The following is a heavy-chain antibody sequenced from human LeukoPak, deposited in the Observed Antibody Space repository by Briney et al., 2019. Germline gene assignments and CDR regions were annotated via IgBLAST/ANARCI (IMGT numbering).Heavy chain of an antibody. CDR2: IYYSRST. D-gene: IGHD2-15*01. CDR3: ARGRIRDYYYYMDV. CDR1: GGSISSYY. V-gene: IGHV4-59*01. J-gene: IGHJ6*03. Sequence: PSETLSLTCTVSGGSISSYYWSWIRQPPGKGLEWIGYIYYSRSTNYNPSLKSRVTISVDTSKNQFSLKLSSVTAADTAVYYCARGRIRDYYYYMDVWGKGTTVTVSS.